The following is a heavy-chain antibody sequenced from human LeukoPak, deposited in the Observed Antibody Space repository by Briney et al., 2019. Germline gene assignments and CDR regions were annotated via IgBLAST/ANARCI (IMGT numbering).Heavy chain of an antibody. CDR3: ARGRRNSYGQRNWFDP. D-gene: IGHD5-18*01. Sequence: SETLSLTCTVSGGSISSYYWSWIRQPPGKGLEWIGYIYYSGSTNYNPSLKSRVTISVDTSKNQFSLKLSSVTAADTAVYYCARGRRNSYGQRNWFDPWGQGTLVTVSS. V-gene: IGHV4-59*12. CDR2: IYYSGST. CDR1: GGSISSYY. J-gene: IGHJ5*02.